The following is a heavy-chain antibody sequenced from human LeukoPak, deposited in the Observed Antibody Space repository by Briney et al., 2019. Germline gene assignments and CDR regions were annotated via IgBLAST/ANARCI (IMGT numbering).Heavy chain of an antibody. CDR3: AKELLRGHRSAFDI. D-gene: IGHD3-10*01. CDR1: GFTFSSYS. V-gene: IGHV3-21*01. Sequence: GGSLRLSCAASGFTFSSYSMDWVRQAPGKGLEWVASITGSTYSTYIYYADSVKGRFTISRDNAKNSLYLQMNSLRAEDTAVYYCAKELLRGHRSAFDIWGQGTMVTVSS. CDR2: ITGSTYSTYI. J-gene: IGHJ3*02.